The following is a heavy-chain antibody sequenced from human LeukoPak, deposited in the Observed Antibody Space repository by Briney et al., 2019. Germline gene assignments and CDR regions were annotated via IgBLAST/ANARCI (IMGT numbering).Heavy chain of an antibody. V-gene: IGHV1-69*13. J-gene: IGHJ4*02. CDR2: IIPIFGTA. Sequence: SVKVSCKASGYTFSSYAISWVRQAPGQGLEWMGGIIPIFGTANYAQKFQGRVTITADESTSTAYMELSSLRSEDTAVYYCARALRGHCSSTSCPMGYWGQGTLVTVSS. CDR1: GYTFSSYA. CDR3: ARALRGHCSSTSCPMGY. D-gene: IGHD2-2*01.